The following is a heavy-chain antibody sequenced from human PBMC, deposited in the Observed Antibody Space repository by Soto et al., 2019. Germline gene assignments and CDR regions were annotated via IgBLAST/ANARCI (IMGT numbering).Heavy chain of an antibody. CDR1: GGSVSSGSYY. CDR3: ARVGWGLSGYSSSWYNLDY. Sequence: SETLSLTCTVSGGSVSSGSYYWSWIRQPPGKGLEWIGYIYYSGSTNYNPSLKSRVTISVDTSKNQFSLKLSSVTAADTAVYYWARVGWGLSGYSSSWYNLDYWGQGTLVTVSS. J-gene: IGHJ4*02. CDR2: IYYSGST. D-gene: IGHD6-13*01. V-gene: IGHV4-61*01.